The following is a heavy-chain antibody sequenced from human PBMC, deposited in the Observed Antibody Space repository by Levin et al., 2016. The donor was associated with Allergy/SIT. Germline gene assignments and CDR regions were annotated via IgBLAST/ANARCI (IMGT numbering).Heavy chain of an antibody. D-gene: IGHD1-26*01. Sequence: SETLSLTCTVSGGSISSGSYYWSWIRQPAGKGLEWIGRIYTSGSTNYNPSLKSRVTISVDTSKNQFSLKLSSVTAADTAVYYCARDQWGGLGYWGQGTLVTVSP. CDR3: ARDQWGGLGY. V-gene: IGHV4-61*02. CDR1: GGSISSGSYY. J-gene: IGHJ4*02. CDR2: IYTSGST.